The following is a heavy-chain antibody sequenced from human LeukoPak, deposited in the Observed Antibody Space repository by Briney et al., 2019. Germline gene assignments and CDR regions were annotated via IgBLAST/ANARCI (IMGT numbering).Heavy chain of an antibody. CDR3: ARMYGDYVDY. CDR2: KKEDGSEK. CDR1: GFTFTIYW. V-gene: IGHV3-7*01. J-gene: IGHJ4*02. D-gene: IGHD4-17*01. Sequence: GGSLRLSGAASGFTFTIYWMSWVRQAPGKGLEWVANKKEDGSEKYYVDSVKGRFTISRDNAKNSLYLQMNSLRAEDTAIYYCARMYGDYVDYWGQGTLVTVSS.